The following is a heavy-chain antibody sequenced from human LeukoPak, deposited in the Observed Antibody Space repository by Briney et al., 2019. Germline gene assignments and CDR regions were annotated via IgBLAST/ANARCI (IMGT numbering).Heavy chain of an antibody. CDR2: ITTSGTYI. D-gene: IGHD3-22*01. V-gene: IGHV3-21*06. CDR1: GFTFTRFN. Sequence: GGSLRLSCAASGFTFTRFNMNWVRQAPGKGLELVSSITTSGTYIYYADSVKGRFTISRDNAKNSLYLQMNSLRADDTAVYYCARPYYCDSNGSEGMDVWGRGTTVTVSS. CDR3: ARPYYCDSNGSEGMDV. J-gene: IGHJ6*02.